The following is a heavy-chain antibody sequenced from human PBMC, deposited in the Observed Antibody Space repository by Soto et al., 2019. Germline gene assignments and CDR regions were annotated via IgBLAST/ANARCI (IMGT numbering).Heavy chain of an antibody. CDR3: ARGGTGTTRNNWFDP. V-gene: IGHV1-18*04. CDR1: GYTFTSYG. D-gene: IGHD1-7*01. CDR2: ISAYNGNT. J-gene: IGHJ5*02. Sequence: GASVKVSCKASGYTFTSYGISWVLQAPGQGLEWMGWISAYNGNTNYAQKLQGRVTMTTDTSTSAAYMELRSLRSDDTAVYYCARGGTGTTRNNWFDPWGQGTLVTVSS.